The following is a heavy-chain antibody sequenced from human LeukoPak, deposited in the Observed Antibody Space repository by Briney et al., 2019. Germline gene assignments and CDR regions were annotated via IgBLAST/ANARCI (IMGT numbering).Heavy chain of an antibody. Sequence: SETLSLTCTVSGGSISTYYWSWIRQPPGKGLEWIGFISYTGSTSYNPSLKSRVTISVGTSKNQFSLKLNSLTAADTAVYYCARDVYYYGSPASTGFDYWGQGTLVTVSS. D-gene: IGHD3-22*01. CDR1: GGSISTYY. J-gene: IGHJ4*02. V-gene: IGHV4-59*01. CDR3: ARDVYYYGSPASTGFDY. CDR2: ISYTGST.